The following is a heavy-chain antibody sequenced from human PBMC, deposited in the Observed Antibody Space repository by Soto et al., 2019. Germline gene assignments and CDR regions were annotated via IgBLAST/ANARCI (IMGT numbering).Heavy chain of an antibody. J-gene: IGHJ5*02. CDR1: GDSFRSFG. D-gene: IGHD2-15*01. Sequence: QVRLVQSGAAVKKPGSSVKVSCKASGDSFRSFGISWLRQAPGQGREWMGGIIPFFGTANYAQKFQGRVTITADESTSTTYVELTSLPSEETALYYCAREGAATSLGWFEPWGQGTLVTGSS. V-gene: IGHV1-69*01. CDR2: IIPFFGTA. CDR3: AREGAATSLGWFEP.